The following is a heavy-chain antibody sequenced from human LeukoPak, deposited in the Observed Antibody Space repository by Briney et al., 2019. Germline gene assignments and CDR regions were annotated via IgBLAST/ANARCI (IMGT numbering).Heavy chain of an antibody. CDR1: EFTFSSYG. Sequence: PGGSLRLSCVASEFTFSSYGMHWVRQAPGKGLEWVAYIRYDGSDRYYADSVKGRFTISRDNSKNTLYLQMNSLRAEDTAVYCCAKERYSSSSLFAVTPFDYWGQGTRITVSS. D-gene: IGHD6-13*01. V-gene: IGHV3-30*02. J-gene: IGHJ4*02. CDR3: AKERYSSSSLFAVTPFDY. CDR2: IRYDGSDR.